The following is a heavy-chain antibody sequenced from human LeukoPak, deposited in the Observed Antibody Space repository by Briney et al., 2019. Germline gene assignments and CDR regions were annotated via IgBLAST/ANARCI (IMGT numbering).Heavy chain of an antibody. CDR2: IYYSGYT. Sequence: SEALSLTCTVSGGSINSYYWSWIRQPPGKGLEWIGFIYYSGYTNSKPSLKRRVTISVDKSKNQSSPRLTSGTAADTAVYYCARGSGWYWAFDIWGQGTMVTVSS. V-gene: IGHV4-59*08. CDR3: ARGSGWYWAFDI. CDR1: GGSINSYY. D-gene: IGHD6-19*01. J-gene: IGHJ3*02.